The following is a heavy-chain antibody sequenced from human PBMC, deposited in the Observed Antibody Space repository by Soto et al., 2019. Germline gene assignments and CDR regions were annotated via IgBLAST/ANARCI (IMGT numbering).Heavy chain of an antibody. CDR3: ARSLPGTYGAFDL. V-gene: IGHV3-74*01. Sequence: LRLSCAASEFTFRSYWMHWIRQSPGKGLVWVSRISGDGSSTNYADSVKGRFTISRDNAKNTVYLQIDSLRAEDTAVYYCARSLPGTYGAFDLWGQGTMVTVSS. CDR2: ISGDGSST. D-gene: IGHD1-7*01. CDR1: EFTFRSYW. J-gene: IGHJ3*01.